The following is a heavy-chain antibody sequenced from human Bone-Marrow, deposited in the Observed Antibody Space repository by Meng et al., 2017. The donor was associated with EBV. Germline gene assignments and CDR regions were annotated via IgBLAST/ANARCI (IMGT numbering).Heavy chain of an antibody. J-gene: IGHJ4*02. CDR1: GFTFSSHA. CDR2: IPYDGSKK. Sequence: VQVMESGGGLVQPGGSLRLSCAASGFTFSSHAMHWVRQAPGKGLEWVAFIPYDGSKKYYVDSVEGRFTISRDNSKNTLYVEMNSLRTEDTSIYYCARGTTTVTTKYYFDHWGQGTLVTVSS. V-gene: IGHV3-30*01. CDR3: ARGTTTVTTKYYFDH. D-gene: IGHD4-17*01.